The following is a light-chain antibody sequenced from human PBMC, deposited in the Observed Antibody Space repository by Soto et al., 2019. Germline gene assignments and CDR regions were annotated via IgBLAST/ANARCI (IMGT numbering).Light chain of an antibody. CDR3: QQYNSYRT. CDR1: QTISIW. CDR2: DAS. Sequence: DIQMTQSPSTLSASVGDRVTITCRARQTISIWLAWYQQKPGKAPKLLLYDASILESGVPARFSGSASGTEFTLTIRSLQPDDFATYYCQQYNSYRTFGQGTKVEIK. J-gene: IGKJ1*01. V-gene: IGKV1-5*01.